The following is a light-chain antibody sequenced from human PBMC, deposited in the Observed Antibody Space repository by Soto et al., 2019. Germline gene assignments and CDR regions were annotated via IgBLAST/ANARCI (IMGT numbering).Light chain of an antibody. J-gene: IGKJ5*01. V-gene: IGKV3-20*01. CDR2: GAS. CDR3: QQYGSSPLIT. CDR1: QIVKGTF. Sequence: EIVLTQSPGTLSLSPGESATLSCRASQIVKGTFLAWYQQKLGQVPRLLMYGASSRATGIPDRFSGNGSGTDFTLTIRRLEPEDFAVYHCQQYGSSPLITFGQGTRLEIK.